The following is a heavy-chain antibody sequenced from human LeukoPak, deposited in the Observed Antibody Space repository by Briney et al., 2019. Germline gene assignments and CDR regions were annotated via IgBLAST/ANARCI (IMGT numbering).Heavy chain of an antibody. CDR2: ISGSSTTI. D-gene: IGHD5-18*01. V-gene: IGHV3-48*01. CDR3: AKDSGYSYGLADY. J-gene: IGHJ4*02. CDR1: GFTFSSYN. Sequence: PGESLRLSCAASGFTFSSYNMDWVRQAPGKGLEWVSYISGSSTTIYYADSVKGRFTISRDDAKNSLYLQMNSLRAEDTAVYYCAKDSGYSYGLADYWGQGTLVTVSS.